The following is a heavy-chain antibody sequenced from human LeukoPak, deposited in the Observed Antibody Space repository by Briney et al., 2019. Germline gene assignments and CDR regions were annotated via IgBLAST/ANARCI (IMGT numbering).Heavy chain of an antibody. CDR1: TDTFSSYS. CDR2: ISGGTT. J-gene: IGHJ4*02. V-gene: IGHV3-49*03. Sequence: PGGSLRLSCVGSTDTFSSYSMNWFRQAPGKGLEWIGFISGGTTEYAASVKGRFTISRDDSTSIAYLQMNSLTTEDTAVYYCSRGSGWLSVYWGQGTLVTVSS. CDR3: SRGSGWLSVY. D-gene: IGHD6-19*01.